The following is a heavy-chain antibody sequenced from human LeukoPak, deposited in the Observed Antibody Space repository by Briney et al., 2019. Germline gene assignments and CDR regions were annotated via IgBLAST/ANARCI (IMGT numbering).Heavy chain of an antibody. CDR2: ISSNGGST. D-gene: IGHD3-3*01. V-gene: IGHV3-64*01. Sequence: GGSLRLSCAASGFTFSSYAMHWVRQAPGKGLEYVSAISSNGGSTYYANSVKGRFTISRDNSKNALYLQMGSLRAEDMAVYYCARMYYDFWSGYYDYWGQGTLVTVSS. CDR1: GFTFSSYA. J-gene: IGHJ4*02. CDR3: ARMYYDFWSGYYDY.